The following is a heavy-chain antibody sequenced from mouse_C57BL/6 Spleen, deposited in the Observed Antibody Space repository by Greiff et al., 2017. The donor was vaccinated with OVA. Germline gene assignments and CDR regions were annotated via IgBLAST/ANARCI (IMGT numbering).Heavy chain of an antibody. CDR3: ARLGPHFDY. Sequence: EVQLQESGPELVKPGASVKIPCKASGYTFTDYNMDWVKQSHGKSLEWIGDINPNNGGTNYNQKFKGKATLTVDKSSSTAYMELRSLTSEDTAVYYCARLGPHFDYWGQGTTLTVSS. V-gene: IGHV1-18*01. CDR1: GYTFTDYN. J-gene: IGHJ2*01. CDR2: INPNNGGT. D-gene: IGHD4-1*01.